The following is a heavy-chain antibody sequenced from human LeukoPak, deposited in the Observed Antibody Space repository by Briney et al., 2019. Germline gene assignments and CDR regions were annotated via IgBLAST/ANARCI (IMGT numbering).Heavy chain of an antibody. D-gene: IGHD1-26*01. CDR3: LKGGWGDV. J-gene: IGHJ6*02. CDR2: ITDSGGST. CDR1: VFTFSSYV. Sequence: GGSLRLSCAASVFTFSSYVMNWVRQARGKGLEWVSDITDSGGSTYYADSVKGRFTISRDNSKNTLHLQMNSLRAEDTAVYYCLKGGWGDVWGQGTTVTVS. V-gene: IGHV3-23*01.